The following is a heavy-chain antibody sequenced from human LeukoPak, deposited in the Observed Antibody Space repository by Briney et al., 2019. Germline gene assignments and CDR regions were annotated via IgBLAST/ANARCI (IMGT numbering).Heavy chain of an antibody. V-gene: IGHV3-43*02. D-gene: IGHD1-26*01. CDR2: INGQGDET. CDR3: AKDLGRTEWELLRGTLTD. CDR1: GVSLYNYA. J-gene: IGHJ1*01. Sequence: GGSLRLSCAASGVSLYNYAMYWVRHRPGGGVEWVSFINGQGDETKYVDSVKGRFTFSRDNRKNSLVLQMNSLRTEDAAFYYCAKDLGRTEWELLRGTLTDWGQGTLVTVSS.